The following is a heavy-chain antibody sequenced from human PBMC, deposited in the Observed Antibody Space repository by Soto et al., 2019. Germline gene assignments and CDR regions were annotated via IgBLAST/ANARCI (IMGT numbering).Heavy chain of an antibody. V-gene: IGHV4-59*01. D-gene: IGHD5-12*01. CDR2: IYYSGST. CDR3: ARGVATNGP. J-gene: IGHJ5*02. Sequence: QVQLQESGPRLVKPSETLSLTCTVSGDSISSYYWSWIRQPPGKGLEWIGYIYYSGSTNYNPSLKSRVTISVDTPKNQFSLKLTSVTAADTAVYYCARGVATNGPWGQGTLVTVSS. CDR1: GDSISSYY.